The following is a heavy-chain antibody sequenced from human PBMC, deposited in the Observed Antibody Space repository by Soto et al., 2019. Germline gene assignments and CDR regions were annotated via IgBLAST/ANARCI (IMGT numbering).Heavy chain of an antibody. V-gene: IGHV1-69*06. CDR2: IIPIFGTA. D-gene: IGHD2-15*01. Sequence: QVQLVQSGAEVKKPGSSVKVSCKAFGGTFSSYAISWVRQAPGQGLEWMGGIIPIFGTANYAQRFQGRVTITPDKCTSTAFVERGDLRTEDTSVHYCATGAHIVVMVASTPLVRYGMHFWGQGTTVTVSS. CDR3: ATGAHIVVMVASTPLVRYGMHF. CDR1: GGTFSSYA. J-gene: IGHJ6*02.